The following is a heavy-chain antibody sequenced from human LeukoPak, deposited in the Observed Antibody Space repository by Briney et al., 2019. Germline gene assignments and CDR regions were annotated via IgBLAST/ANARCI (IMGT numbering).Heavy chain of an antibody. CDR2: IYYSGST. CDR1: GVSISSGDYY. V-gene: IGHV4-30-4*01. J-gene: IGHJ4*02. D-gene: IGHD3-16*02. Sequence: SETLSLTCTVSGVSISSGDYYGSWIRQPPGKGLGWIGYIYYSGSTYYNPSLKSRVTISVDTSKDQFSLKLSSVTAADTAVYYCARAATFGGVIVPWGQGTLVTVSS. CDR3: ARAATFGGVIVP.